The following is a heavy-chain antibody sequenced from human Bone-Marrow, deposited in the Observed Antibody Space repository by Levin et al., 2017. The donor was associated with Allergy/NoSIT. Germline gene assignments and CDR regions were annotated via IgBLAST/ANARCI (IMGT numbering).Heavy chain of an antibody. J-gene: IGHJ4*02. D-gene: IGHD6-13*01. CDR2: LSDNGDST. V-gene: IGHV3-23*01. CDR1: EFTFSNYG. CDR3: AKSASAAAGYYYFDF. Sequence: GESLKISCATAEFTFSNYGMAWVRQAPGKGLEWVSALSDNGDSTYYADFVAGRFTISRDNSKNTLYLQMNSLRVEDTALYYCAKSASAAAGYYYFDFWGPGTVVTVSS.